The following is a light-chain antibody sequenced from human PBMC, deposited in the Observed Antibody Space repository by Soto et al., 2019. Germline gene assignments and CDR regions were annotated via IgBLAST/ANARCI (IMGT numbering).Light chain of an antibody. Sequence: DIVMTQSPDYLAVSLGERATINCKSSQSVLYSSDNKNYLAWYQQKPGQPPKLLIYWASTRESGVPDRFSGSGSGTDFTLTISSLQAEDVAVYYCQQYYITPLTFGGRTKADIK. CDR2: WAS. CDR3: QQYYITPLT. V-gene: IGKV4-1*01. CDR1: QSVLYSSDNKNY. J-gene: IGKJ4*01.